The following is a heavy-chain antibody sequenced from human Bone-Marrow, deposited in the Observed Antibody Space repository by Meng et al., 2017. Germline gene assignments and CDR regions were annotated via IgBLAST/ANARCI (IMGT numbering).Heavy chain of an antibody. J-gene: IGHJ4*02. CDR2: INDSGST. V-gene: IGHV4-34*01. Sequence: VQLQQWGAGLLKPSETLSLTCAVFGGSLSGYYWSWIRQPPGKGLEWIGEINDSGSTYYNPSLKSRITISIDTSKNQFSLKLSSVTAADTAVYYCARPETGDYFDYWGPGTLVTVSS. D-gene: IGHD3-10*01. CDR3: ARPETGDYFDY. CDR1: GGSLSGYY.